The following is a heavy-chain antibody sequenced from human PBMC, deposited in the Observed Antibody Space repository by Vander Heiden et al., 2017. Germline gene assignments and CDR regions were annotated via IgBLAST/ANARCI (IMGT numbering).Heavy chain of an antibody. CDR1: RFSLGNARMG. Sequence: QATLKESVPVLVKPPETPTLPCTVSRFSLGNARMGVSWIRQPAGKALEWLAHIFPNDEKSDSTSLKGRLTISKDITKSQVVLTMTNMDPVDTATYYCARIDGSRMVAPDYWGQGTLVTVSS. CDR2: IFPNDEK. D-gene: IGHD5-12*01. J-gene: IGHJ4*02. V-gene: IGHV2-26*01. CDR3: ARIDGSRMVAPDY.